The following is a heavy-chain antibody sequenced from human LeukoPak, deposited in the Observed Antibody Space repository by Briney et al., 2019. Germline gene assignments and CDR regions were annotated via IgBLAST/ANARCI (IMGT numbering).Heavy chain of an antibody. Sequence: GGTLRLSCAASGFTFSSNWMHWVRQAPGKGLVWVSRINEDGSTTNYADSVKGRSTIFRDNAKNTLYLQMNSLRAGDTAVYYCVRDLGGRSGHWGQGTLVTVSS. V-gene: IGHV3-74*01. CDR3: VRDLGGRSGH. J-gene: IGHJ4*02. D-gene: IGHD1-26*01. CDR1: GFTFSSNW. CDR2: INEDGSTT.